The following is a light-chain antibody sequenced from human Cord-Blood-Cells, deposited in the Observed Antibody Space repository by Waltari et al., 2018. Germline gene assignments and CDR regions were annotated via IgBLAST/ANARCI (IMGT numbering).Light chain of an antibody. CDR1: QIVLYSSNNKNY. V-gene: IGKV4-1*01. CDR3: QQYYSTPPT. Sequence: DIVMTQSPDSLAVSLGERATINSKSSQIVLYSSNNKNYLAWYQQKPGQPPKLLIYWASTRESGVPDRFSGSGSGTDFTLTISSLQAEDVAVYYCQQYYSTPPTFGQGTKVEIK. CDR2: WAS. J-gene: IGKJ1*01.